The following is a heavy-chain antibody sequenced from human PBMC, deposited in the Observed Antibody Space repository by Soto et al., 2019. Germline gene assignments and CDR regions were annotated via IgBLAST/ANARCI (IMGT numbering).Heavy chain of an antibody. CDR3: ARHLNSYGFEYFDY. J-gene: IGHJ4*02. CDR1: GGSIRSYY. CDR2: IYYSGST. Sequence: SETLSLTCTVSGGSIRSYYRTWIRQPPGKGLEWIGYIYYSGSTNYNPSLKSRDTISVDKSKNQCSLKMNSVTAADTAVYYCARHLNSYGFEYFDYWGQGTLVTVSS. D-gene: IGHD5-18*01. V-gene: IGHV4-59*08.